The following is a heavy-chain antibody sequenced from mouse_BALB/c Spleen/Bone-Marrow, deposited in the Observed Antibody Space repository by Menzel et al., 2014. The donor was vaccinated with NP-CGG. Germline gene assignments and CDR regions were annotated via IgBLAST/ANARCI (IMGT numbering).Heavy chain of an antibody. CDR1: GYTFTSYW. Sequence: QVQLQQSGAELVKPGASVKLSCKASGYTFTSYWMHWVKQRPGQGLEWIGEIDPSDSYTNYNQKFKGKATLTVDKSSSTAYMQLSSLTSEDSAVYYCAGGGNGYDGYWYFDVWGAGTTVTVSS. CDR3: AGGGNGYDGYWYFDV. J-gene: IGHJ1*01. D-gene: IGHD2-2*01. CDR2: IDPSDSYT. V-gene: IGHV1-69*02.